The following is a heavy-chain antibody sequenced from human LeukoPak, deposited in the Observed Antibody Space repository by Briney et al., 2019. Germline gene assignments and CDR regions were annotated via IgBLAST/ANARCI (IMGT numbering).Heavy chain of an antibody. Sequence: PGGSLRLSCAASGFTFIDYDMHWVRQVIGKGLEWVSAIGIRGDTHYSGSVKGRFTISRENAESPLYLQMYSLRAEDTAVYYCARGGIQVSGIDEFDYWGQGTLVTVSS. CDR1: GFTFIDYD. CDR3: ARGGIQVSGIDEFDY. CDR2: IGIRGDT. D-gene: IGHD6-19*01. J-gene: IGHJ4*02. V-gene: IGHV3-13*01.